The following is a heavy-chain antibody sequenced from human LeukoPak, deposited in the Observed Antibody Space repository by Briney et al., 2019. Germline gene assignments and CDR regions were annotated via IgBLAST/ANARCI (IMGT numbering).Heavy chain of an antibody. D-gene: IGHD3-9*01. Sequence: SGPTLVNPTQTPTLTCTFSGFSLSTSGVGVGWIRQPPGKALEWLALIYWDDDKRYSPSLKSRLTITKDTSKNQVVLTMTNMDPVDTATYYCAHMAKSYKSLTGYYIDYWGQGTLVTVSS. V-gene: IGHV2-5*02. CDR1: GFSLSTSGVG. CDR3: AHMAKSYKSLTGYYIDY. CDR2: IYWDDDK. J-gene: IGHJ4*02.